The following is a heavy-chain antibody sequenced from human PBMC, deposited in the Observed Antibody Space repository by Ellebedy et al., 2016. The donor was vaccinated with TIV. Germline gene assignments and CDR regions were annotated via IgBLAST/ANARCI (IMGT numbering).Heavy chain of an antibody. D-gene: IGHD1-14*01. V-gene: IGHV1-69*13. Sequence: SVKVSXKASGYTFTSYGISWVRQAPGQGLEWMGGIIPIFGTANYAQKFQGRVTITADESTSTAYMELSSLRSEDTAVYYCARVGIPHSPPDYWGQGTLVTVSS. CDR2: IIPIFGTA. CDR1: GYTFTSYG. CDR3: ARVGIPHSPPDY. J-gene: IGHJ4*02.